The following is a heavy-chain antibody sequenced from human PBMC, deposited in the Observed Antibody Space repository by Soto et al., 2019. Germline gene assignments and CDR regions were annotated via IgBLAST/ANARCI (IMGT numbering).Heavy chain of an antibody. Sequence: QVQLVQSGAEVKKPGASVKVSCKASGYTFTSYDINWVRQATGQGLEWMGWMNPNSGNTSFAQKVQGRVTMTRNTSISTAYVELGRPGSEDTAVDYCARGPQDILDHWGQGTLVTVSS. D-gene: IGHD2-15*01. CDR1: GYTFTSYD. J-gene: IGHJ4*02. CDR2: MNPNSGNT. CDR3: ARGPQDILDH. V-gene: IGHV1-8*01.